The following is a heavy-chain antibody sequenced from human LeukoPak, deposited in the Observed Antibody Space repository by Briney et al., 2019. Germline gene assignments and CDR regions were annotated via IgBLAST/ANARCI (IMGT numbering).Heavy chain of an antibody. Sequence: GGSLRLSCTVSGFTVSSNSMSWLPPAQGKGLEWVSFLYSDNTHYSDSVQGRFTITRDNSKNTLYLQMNRLRAEDTAVYYCARRAGAYSRPYDYWGQGTLVTVSS. CDR1: GFTVSSNS. D-gene: IGHD4/OR15-4a*01. V-gene: IGHV3-53*01. J-gene: IGHJ4*02. CDR2: LYSDNT. CDR3: ARRAGAYSRPYDY.